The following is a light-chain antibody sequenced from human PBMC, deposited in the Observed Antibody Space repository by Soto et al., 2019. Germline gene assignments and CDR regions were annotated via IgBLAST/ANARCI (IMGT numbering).Light chain of an antibody. CDR1: SSNIGAGYD. CDR2: GNS. Sequence: QSVLTQPPSVSGAPGQRVTISSTASSSNIGAGYDVHWYQQLPGTAPKLLIYGNSNRPSGVPDRLSGSKSGTSASLAITGVQAEDEAYYYCQSYDSSLSGHVVFGGGTKLTVL. CDR3: QSYDSSLSGHVV. V-gene: IGLV1-40*01. J-gene: IGLJ2*01.